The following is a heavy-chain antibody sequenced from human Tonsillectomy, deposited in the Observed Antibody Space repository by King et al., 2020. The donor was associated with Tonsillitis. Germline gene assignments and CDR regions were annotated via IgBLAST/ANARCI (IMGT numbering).Heavy chain of an antibody. V-gene: IGHV3-23*04. CDR3: AEDFWGAVAGGSYYRTDY. CDR1: GFTFSSHT. CDR2: ISSSGGST. D-gene: IGHD1-26*01. J-gene: IGHJ4*02. Sequence: VQLVESGGGLVQPGGSLRLSCAASGFTFSSHTMSWARQAPGKGPEWVSAISSSGGSTYYADSVKGRFTISRDNSKTTMYLQMDSLRADDTAVYYCAEDFWGAVAGGSYYRTDYWGQGTLVTVSS.